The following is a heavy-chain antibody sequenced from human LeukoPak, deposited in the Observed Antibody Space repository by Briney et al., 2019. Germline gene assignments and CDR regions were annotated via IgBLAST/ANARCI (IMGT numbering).Heavy chain of an antibody. Sequence: GGSLTLSCVASGVTFSGSTVHWVRQASGKGLEWLGRIKTINHHYSPPYAASVKRTFTISRDDSKNTPYLQMNGLKTEDTAVYFCARTTEPSITWFDPWGQGALVTVSS. V-gene: IGHV3-73*01. D-gene: IGHD5-12*01. J-gene: IGHJ5*02. CDR3: ARTTEPSITWFDP. CDR2: IKTINHHYSP. CDR1: GVTFSGST.